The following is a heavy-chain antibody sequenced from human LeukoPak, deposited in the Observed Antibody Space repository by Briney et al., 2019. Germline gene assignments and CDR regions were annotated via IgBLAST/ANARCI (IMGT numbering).Heavy chain of an antibody. D-gene: IGHD3-16*02. CDR1: GGTFSGYY. CDR2: INHSGST. V-gene: IGHV4-34*01. Sequence: SETLSLTCAVYGGTFSGYYWSWIRQPPGKGTEWIGEINHSGSTNYNPSLKSRVTISVDTSKNQFSLKLSSVTAADTAGYYCARGRSPPYDYVWGSYRYESYFDYWGQGTLVTVSS. CDR3: ARGRSPPYDYVWGSYRYESYFDY. J-gene: IGHJ4*02.